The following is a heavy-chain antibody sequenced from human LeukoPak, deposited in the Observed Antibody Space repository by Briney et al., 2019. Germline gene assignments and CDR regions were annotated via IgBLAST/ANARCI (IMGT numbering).Heavy chain of an antibody. CDR1: GGSFSGYY. V-gene: IGHV4-34*01. Sequence: PSETLSLTCAVYGGSFSGYYWSWIRQPPGKGLEWIGEINHSGSTNYNPSLKSRVTISVDTSKNQFSLKLISVTAADTAVYYCAREGILTGYDYWGQGTLVTVSS. D-gene: IGHD3-9*01. J-gene: IGHJ4*02. CDR3: AREGILTGYDY. CDR2: INHSGST.